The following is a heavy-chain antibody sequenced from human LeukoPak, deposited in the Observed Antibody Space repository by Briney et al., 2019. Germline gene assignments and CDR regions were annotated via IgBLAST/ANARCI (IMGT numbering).Heavy chain of an antibody. CDR3: AKEIYGDFGY. CDR2: VRFDGSNT. CDR1: GFTFSSFG. D-gene: IGHD4-17*01. V-gene: IGHV3-30*02. Sequence: GGSLRLSCGASGFTFSSFGMHWGRQAPDKGLEWVAFVRFDGSNTYYSDSVRGRFTISRDNSKNTLYLQMNSLRGEDTAVYYCAKEIYGDFGYWGQGTLVTVSS. J-gene: IGHJ4*02.